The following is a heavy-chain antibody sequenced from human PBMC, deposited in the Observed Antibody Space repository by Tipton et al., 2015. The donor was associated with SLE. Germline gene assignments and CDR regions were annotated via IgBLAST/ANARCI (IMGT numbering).Heavy chain of an antibody. Sequence: TLSLTCAVYGGSFSGYYWTWIRQPPGKGLEWIGEVNHSGFTNSNPFLEGRVTISVDKTKNQFSLNLSSVTAADTAVYYCARGENVVATIPLDFWGQGTLVTVSS. CDR3: ARGENVVATIPLDF. CDR1: GGSFSGYY. V-gene: IGHV4-34*01. D-gene: IGHD5-12*01. J-gene: IGHJ4*02. CDR2: VNHSGFT.